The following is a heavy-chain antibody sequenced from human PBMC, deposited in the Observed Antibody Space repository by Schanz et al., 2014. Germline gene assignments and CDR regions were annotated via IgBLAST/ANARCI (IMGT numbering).Heavy chain of an antibody. D-gene: IGHD5-18*01. CDR1: GLTFRRYA. Sequence: EVQLVESGGGLVQPGGSLRLSCAASGLTFRRYAMSWVRQAPGKGLEWVGRIKTKTDGGTTDYAAPVKGRFTISRDDSTNTLYLQMNSLKPEDTAVYYCTTGGRRGYSHYFYGMDVWGQGTTVTVSS. CDR2: IKTKTDGGTT. CDR3: TTGGRRGYSHYFYGMDV. V-gene: IGHV3-15*01. J-gene: IGHJ6*02.